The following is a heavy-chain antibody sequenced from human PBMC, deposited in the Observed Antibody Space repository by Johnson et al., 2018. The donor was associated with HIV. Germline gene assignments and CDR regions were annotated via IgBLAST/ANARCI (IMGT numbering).Heavy chain of an antibody. CDR2: ISWNSGTI. CDR3: ARECSGGSCYPLDHDAFDI. V-gene: IGHV3-9*01. D-gene: IGHD2-15*01. CDR1: GFIFDDYA. J-gene: IGHJ3*02. Sequence: VQLVESGGGLVQPGRSLRLSCAASGFIFDDYAMHWVRQAPGKGLEWVSGISWNSGTIAYADSVKGRFIISRDNAENSLYLEMNSLRAEDTAVYYCARECSGGSCYPLDHDAFDIWGQGTMVTVSS.